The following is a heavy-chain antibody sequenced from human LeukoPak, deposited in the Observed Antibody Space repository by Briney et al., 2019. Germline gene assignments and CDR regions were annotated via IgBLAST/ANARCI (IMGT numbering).Heavy chain of an antibody. CDR1: GYTFTTYY. CDR3: STSPAAKVDY. V-gene: IGHV1-2*02. D-gene: IGHD2-2*01. Sequence: ASVKVSCTTSGYTFTTYYFHWVRQAPGQGLEWMGWIDTRSGGTKYAPKFQDRVTMTRDTSTSTAYMELSRLRFDDTAMYYCSTSPAAKVDYWGQGTLVTVSS. J-gene: IGHJ4*02. CDR2: IDTRSGGT.